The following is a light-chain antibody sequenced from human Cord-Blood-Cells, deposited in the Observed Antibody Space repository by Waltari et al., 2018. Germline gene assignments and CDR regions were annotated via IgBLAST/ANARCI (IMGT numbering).Light chain of an antibody. Sequence: QSALTQPRQVSGSPGQSVTISCTGTSSDVGGYNYVPWYQQHPCKAPKRMVYDVSKRPSGVPDRFSGSKSGNTASLTISGLQAEDEADYYCCSYAGSYTWVFGGGTKLTVL. CDR3: CSYAGSYTWV. CDR1: SSDVGGYNY. V-gene: IGLV2-11*01. CDR2: DVS. J-gene: IGLJ3*02.